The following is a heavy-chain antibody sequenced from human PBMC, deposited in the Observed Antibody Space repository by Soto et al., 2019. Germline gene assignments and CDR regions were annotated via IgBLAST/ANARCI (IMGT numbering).Heavy chain of an antibody. Sequence: QVQLVQSGAEVRKPGASVKVSCKASGYTFTSYDINWVRQASGQGLEWMGWMNPNSGNTGSAQRLQGRLTMTRNTSISTAYMELTSLTSEDAAVYYCARVHTVTTYFDVWGRGTLVAVSS. J-gene: IGHJ2*01. D-gene: IGHD4-17*01. CDR3: ARVHTVTTYFDV. CDR2: MNPNSGNT. CDR1: GYTFTSYD. V-gene: IGHV1-8*01.